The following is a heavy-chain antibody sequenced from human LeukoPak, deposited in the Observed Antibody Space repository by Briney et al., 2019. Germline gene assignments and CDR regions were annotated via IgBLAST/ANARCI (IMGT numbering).Heavy chain of an antibody. CDR1: GGSISSSSYY. V-gene: IGHV4-39*07. CDR2: VYYSGST. Sequence: PSETLSLTCTVSGGSISSSSYYWGWIRQPPGKGLEWIGSVYYSGSTYYNPSLKSRVTISVDTSKNQFSLKLSSVTAADTAVYYCASLATRTIFGVVITPHYYYGMDVWGQGTTVTVSS. J-gene: IGHJ6*02. D-gene: IGHD3-3*01. CDR3: ASLATRTIFGVVITPHYYYGMDV.